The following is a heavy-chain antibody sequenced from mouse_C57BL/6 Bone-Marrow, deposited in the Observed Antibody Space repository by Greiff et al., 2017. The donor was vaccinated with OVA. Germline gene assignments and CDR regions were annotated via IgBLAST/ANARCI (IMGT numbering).Heavy chain of an antibody. D-gene: IGHD2-4*01. V-gene: IGHV5-17*01. CDR1: GFTFSDYG. CDR2: ISSGSSTI. Sequence: EVQGVESGGGLVKPGGSLKLSCAASGFTFSDYGMHWVRQAPEKGLEWVAYISSGSSTIYYADTVKGRFTISRDNAKNTLFLQMTSLRSEDTAMYYCARGYYDYDVGAMDYGGQGTSVTVSS. J-gene: IGHJ4*01. CDR3: ARGYYDYDVGAMDY.